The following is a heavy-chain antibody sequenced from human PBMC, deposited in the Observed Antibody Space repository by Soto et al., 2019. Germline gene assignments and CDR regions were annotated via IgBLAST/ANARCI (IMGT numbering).Heavy chain of an antibody. CDR2: INHSGST. CDR1: GGSFSGYY. D-gene: IGHD1-26*01. V-gene: IGHV4-34*01. Sequence: SETLSLTCAVYGGSFSGYYWSWIRQPPGKGLEWIGEINHSGSTNYNPSLKSRVTISVDTSKNQFSLKLSSVTAADTAVYYCARGGRSRGSFYYMDVWGKGTTVTVSS. CDR3: ARGGRSRGSFYYMDV. J-gene: IGHJ6*03.